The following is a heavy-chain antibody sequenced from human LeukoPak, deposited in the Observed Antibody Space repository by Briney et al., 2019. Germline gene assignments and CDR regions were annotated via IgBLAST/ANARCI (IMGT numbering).Heavy chain of an antibody. J-gene: IGHJ4*02. CDR1: GFTFSSYA. D-gene: IGHD2-15*01. V-gene: IGHV3-23*01. CDR2: ISGSGGST. Sequence: PGGSLRLSCAASGFTFSSYAMSWVRQAPGKGLEWVPAISGSGGSTYYADSVKGRFTISRDNSKNTLYLQMNSLRAEDTAVYYCAKATWDIVVVVAAPFDYWGQGTLVTVSS. CDR3: AKATWDIVVVVAAPFDY.